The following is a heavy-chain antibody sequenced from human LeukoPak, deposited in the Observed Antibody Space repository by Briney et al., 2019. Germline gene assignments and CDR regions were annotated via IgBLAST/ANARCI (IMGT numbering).Heavy chain of an antibody. CDR3: ARGGYSYGYGGENWFDP. J-gene: IGHJ5*02. CDR2: ISASGSTT. V-gene: IGHV3-23*01. CDR1: GFTFTDYA. D-gene: IGHD5-18*01. Sequence: GGSLRLSCAASGFTFTDYAMGWVRQAPGQGLEWASTISASGSTTYYADSVRGRFTISRDNSKNTLSLQMSSLRAEDTAVYYCARGGYSYGYGGENWFDPWGQGTLVTVSS.